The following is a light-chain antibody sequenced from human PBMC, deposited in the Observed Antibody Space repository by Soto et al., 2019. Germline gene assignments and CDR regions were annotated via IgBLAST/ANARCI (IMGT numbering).Light chain of an antibody. CDR2: GAS. CDR1: QSVSIL. J-gene: IGKJ2*01. V-gene: IGKV3-20*01. Sequence: EIVMTQSPATLSVSPGERATLSCRASQSVSILLAWYQQKPGQAPRLLIYGASRRATGIPDRFSGRESGTDFTLTITTLEPEDSAVYFCQQYASSPYTFGQGTKVDI. CDR3: QQYASSPYT.